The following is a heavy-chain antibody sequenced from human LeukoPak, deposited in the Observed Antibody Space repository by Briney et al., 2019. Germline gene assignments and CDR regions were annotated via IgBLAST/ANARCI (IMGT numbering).Heavy chain of an antibody. Sequence: GGSLRLSCAASGFSFSDYWMNWVRQAPGKGLEWVANIKQDGSEKYYVDSVKGRFTISRDNAKNSLYLQMNSLRAEDTAVYFCAGGSGWVTDSWGQGTLVTVSA. CDR1: GFSFSDYW. V-gene: IGHV3-7*01. D-gene: IGHD6-19*01. CDR3: AGGSGWVTDS. J-gene: IGHJ4*02. CDR2: IKQDGSEK.